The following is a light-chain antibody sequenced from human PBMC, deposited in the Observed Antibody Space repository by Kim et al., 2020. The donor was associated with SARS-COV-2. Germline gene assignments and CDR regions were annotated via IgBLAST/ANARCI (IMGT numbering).Light chain of an antibody. J-gene: IGLJ2*01. Sequence: SYELTQPPSVSVSPGQTASITCSGDKLGDKYACWYQQKPGQSPVLVIHQDNKRPSGIPERFSGSNSGNTATLTISGTQAVDEDDYYCQARDSSTVVFGGGTQLTVL. CDR3: QARDSSTVV. CDR1: KLGDKY. V-gene: IGLV3-1*01. CDR2: QDN.